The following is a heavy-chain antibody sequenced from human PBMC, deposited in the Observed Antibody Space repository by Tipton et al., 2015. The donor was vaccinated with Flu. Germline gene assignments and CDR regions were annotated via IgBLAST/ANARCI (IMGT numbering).Heavy chain of an antibody. CDR3: ARGGTDFWSGFWNDY. CDR1: GYTFSNYN. CDR2: INANSGYT. D-gene: IGHD3-3*01. V-gene: IGHV1-18*04. Sequence: QLVQSGAEVRKPGASVKVSCKASGYTFSNYNMHWVRQVPGQGLEWMGWINANSGYTKSTESLQDRLTMTIDTSTTTAYMELRSLRSDDTAVYYCARGGTDFWSGFWNDYWGQGTLVTVSS. J-gene: IGHJ4*02.